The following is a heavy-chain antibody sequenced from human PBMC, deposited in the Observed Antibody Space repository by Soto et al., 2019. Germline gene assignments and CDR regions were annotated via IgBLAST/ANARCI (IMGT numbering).Heavy chain of an antibody. Sequence: GGSLRLSCAASGFTFSSYGMHWVRQAPGKGLEWVAVISYDGSNKYYADSVKGRFTISRDNSKNTLYLQMNSLRAEDTAVYYCAKDGLRFLEWLFGKTYYYYYYGMDVWGQGTTVTVSS. V-gene: IGHV3-30*18. D-gene: IGHD3-3*01. CDR2: ISYDGSNK. CDR1: GFTFSSYG. J-gene: IGHJ6*02. CDR3: AKDGLRFLEWLFGKTYYYYYYGMDV.